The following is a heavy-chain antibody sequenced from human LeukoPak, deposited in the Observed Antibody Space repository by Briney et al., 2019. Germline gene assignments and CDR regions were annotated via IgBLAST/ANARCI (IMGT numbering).Heavy chain of an antibody. Sequence: GGSLRLSCAASGFTVSSNYMSWVRQAPGKGLEWVSVIYSGGSTYSADSVKGRFTISRDNSKSTLYLQMNSLRAQDTAVYYCAREWPGVGWGQGTLVTVSS. V-gene: IGHV3-66*02. CDR2: IYSGGST. D-gene: IGHD3-10*01. CDR3: AREWPGVG. J-gene: IGHJ4*02. CDR1: GFTVSSNY.